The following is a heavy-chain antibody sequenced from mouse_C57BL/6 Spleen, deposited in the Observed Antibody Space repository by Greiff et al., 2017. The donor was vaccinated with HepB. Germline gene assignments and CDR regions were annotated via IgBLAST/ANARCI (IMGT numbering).Heavy chain of an antibody. CDR3: ASPYYYGSSWYFDV. J-gene: IGHJ1*03. D-gene: IGHD1-1*01. CDR2: ISSGSSTI. Sequence: EVQLQESGGGLVKPGGSLKLSCAASGFTFSDYGMHWVRQAPEKGLEWVAYISSGSSTIYYADTVKGRFTISRDNAKNTLFLQMTSLRSEDTAMYYWASPYYYGSSWYFDVWGTGTTVTVAS. V-gene: IGHV5-17*01. CDR1: GFTFSDYG.